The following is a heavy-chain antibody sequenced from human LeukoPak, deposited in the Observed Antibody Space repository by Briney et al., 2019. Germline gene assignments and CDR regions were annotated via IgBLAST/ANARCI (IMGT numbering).Heavy chain of an antibody. Sequence: GGSLRLSCAASGHTFSSYSMNWVRQAPGKGLEWVSYISSSSTTIYYADSVKGRFTISRDNAKNSLYLQMNSLRDEDTAVYYCARVMYSGSYYSVDYWGQGTLATVFS. CDR1: GHTFSSYS. CDR2: ISSSSTTI. D-gene: IGHD1-26*01. J-gene: IGHJ4*02. CDR3: ARVMYSGSYYSVDY. V-gene: IGHV3-48*02.